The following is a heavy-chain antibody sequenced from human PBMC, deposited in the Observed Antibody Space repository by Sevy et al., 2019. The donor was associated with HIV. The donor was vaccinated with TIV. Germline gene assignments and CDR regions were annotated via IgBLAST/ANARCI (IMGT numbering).Heavy chain of an antibody. J-gene: IGHJ1*01. D-gene: IGHD2-2*01. CDR3: AKDGLYQLLSGEYFQH. Sequence: GGSLRLSCAASGFTFSSYGMHWVRQAPGKGLEWVAFIRYDGSNKYYADSVKGRLTISRDNSKNTLYLQMNSLRAEDTAVYYCAKDGLYQLLSGEYFQHWGQGTLVTVSS. V-gene: IGHV3-30*02. CDR2: IRYDGSNK. CDR1: GFTFSSYG.